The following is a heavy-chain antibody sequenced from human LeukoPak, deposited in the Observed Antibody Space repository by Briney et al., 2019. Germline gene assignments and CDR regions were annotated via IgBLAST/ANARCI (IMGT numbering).Heavy chain of an antibody. Sequence: PSETLSLTCTVSGGSISSYYWSWIRQPPGKGLEWIGYIYYSGSTNYNPSLKSRVTISVDTSKNQFSLKVRSVIAADTAVYYCARGSSWYQFDYWGQGTLVTVSS. V-gene: IGHV4-59*01. CDR1: GGSISSYY. CDR3: ARGSSWYQFDY. J-gene: IGHJ4*02. D-gene: IGHD6-19*01. CDR2: IYYSGST.